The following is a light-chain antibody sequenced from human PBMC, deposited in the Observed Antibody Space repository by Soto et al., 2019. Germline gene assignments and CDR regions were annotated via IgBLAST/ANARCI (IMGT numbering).Light chain of an antibody. J-gene: IGKJ3*01. CDR3: RQHCSYPPHT. CDR2: AAS. Sequence: AIRMTQSPSSLSASSGDRVTITCRASQGISSYLAWYQQKPGKAPKLLIYAASSLQSRVPSRFSGSGSGTEFTLTIICLQPQDYPPNYCRQHCSYPPHTLGPGTKVEIK. V-gene: IGKV1-8*01. CDR1: QGISSY.